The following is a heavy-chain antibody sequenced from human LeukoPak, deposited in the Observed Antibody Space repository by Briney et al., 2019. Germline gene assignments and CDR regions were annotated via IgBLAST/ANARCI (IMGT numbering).Heavy chain of an antibody. Sequence: ASVKVSCKASGYTFTSYGISWVRQAPGQGLEWMGWISAYNGNTNYAQKLQGRVTMTTDTSTSTAYMELRSLRSDDTAVYHCARTIDSSGYDDAFDIWGQGTMVTVSS. D-gene: IGHD3-22*01. CDR3: ARTIDSSGYDDAFDI. CDR2: ISAYNGNT. CDR1: GYTFTSYG. J-gene: IGHJ3*02. V-gene: IGHV1-18*01.